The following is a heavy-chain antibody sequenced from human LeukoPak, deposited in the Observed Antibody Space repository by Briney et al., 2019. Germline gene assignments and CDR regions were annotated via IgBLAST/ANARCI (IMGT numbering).Heavy chain of an antibody. J-gene: IGHJ4*02. CDR3: VRGVGVSRFNYLDS. D-gene: IGHD6-13*01. CDR1: GFTFSADS. V-gene: IGHV3-48*02. CDR2: ISSSGSNI. Sequence: PGGSLRLSCAASGFTFSADSMNWVRQAPGKGLEWVSYISSSGSNIDYADSVKGRFTISRDNAKNSLYLQMNSLRDDDTAVYYCVRGVGVSRFNYLDSWGQGTLVIVSS.